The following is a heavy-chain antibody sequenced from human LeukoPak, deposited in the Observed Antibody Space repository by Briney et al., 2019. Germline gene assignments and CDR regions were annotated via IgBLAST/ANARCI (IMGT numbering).Heavy chain of an antibody. CDR1: GYTFTSYG. CDR3: ARVGPIAAATNWFDP. J-gene: IGHJ5*02. Sequence: PSVKVSCKASGYTFTSYGISWVRQAPGQGLEWMGWISAYNGNTNYAQKLQGRVTMTTDTSTSTAYMELRSLRSDDTAVYYCARVGPIAAATNWFDPWGQGTLVTVSS. CDR2: ISAYNGNT. D-gene: IGHD6-13*01. V-gene: IGHV1-18*01.